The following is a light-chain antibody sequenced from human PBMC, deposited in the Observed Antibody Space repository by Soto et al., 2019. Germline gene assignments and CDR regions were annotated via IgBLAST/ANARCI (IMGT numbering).Light chain of an antibody. CDR3: QTWDSGIAV. CDR1: SGHSSYA. V-gene: IGLV4-69*01. Sequence: QPVLTQSPSASASLGASVKLTCTLSSGHSSYAIAWHQQQPEKGPRYLMKVNSDGSHSKGDGIPDRFSGSSSGAERYLTISSLQSEDEADYYCQTWDSGIAVFGGGTQRTVL. J-gene: IGLJ7*01. CDR2: VNSDGSH.